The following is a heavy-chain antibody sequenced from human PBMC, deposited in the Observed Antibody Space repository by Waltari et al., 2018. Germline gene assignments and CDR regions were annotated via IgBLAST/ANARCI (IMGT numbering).Heavy chain of an antibody. Sequence: QVQLQQWGAGLLKPSETLSLTCAVYGGSFSGYYWSWIRQPPGKGLEWTGEINHSGSTNYNPSLKSRVTISVDTSKNQFSLKLSSVTAADTAVYYCAHKPGIAAAGLYYFDYWGQGTLVTVSS. V-gene: IGHV4-34*01. CDR1: GGSFSGYY. CDR2: INHSGST. CDR3: AHKPGIAAAGLYYFDY. J-gene: IGHJ4*02. D-gene: IGHD6-13*01.